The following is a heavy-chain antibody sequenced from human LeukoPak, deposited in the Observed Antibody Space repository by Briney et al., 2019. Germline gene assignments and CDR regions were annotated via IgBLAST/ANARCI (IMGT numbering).Heavy chain of an antibody. V-gene: IGHV3-7*01. D-gene: IGHD5-12*01. CDR3: ARGSSYSGYDDRSDY. CDR1: GFTFSSYW. Sequence: SGGSLRLSCAASGFTFSSYWMSWVRQAPGKGLEWVANIKQDGSEKYYVDSVKGRFTISRDNAKNSLYLQMNSLRAEDTAVYYCARGSSYSGYDDRSDYWGQGTLVTVSS. J-gene: IGHJ4*02. CDR2: IKQDGSEK.